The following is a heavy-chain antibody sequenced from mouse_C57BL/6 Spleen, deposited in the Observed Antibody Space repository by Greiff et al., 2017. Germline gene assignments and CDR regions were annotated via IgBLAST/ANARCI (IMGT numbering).Heavy chain of an antibody. J-gene: IGHJ3*01. CDR1: EYEFPSHD. CDR2: INSDGGST. V-gene: IGHV5-2*01. D-gene: IGHD4-1*01. CDR3: ARGEPGTGFAY. Sequence: EVKLMESGGGLVQPGASLKLSCESNEYEFPSHDMSWVRKTPEKRLELVAAINSDGGSTYYPDTMERRFIISRDNTKKTLYLQMSSLRSEDTALYYCARGEPGTGFAYWGQGTLVTVSA.